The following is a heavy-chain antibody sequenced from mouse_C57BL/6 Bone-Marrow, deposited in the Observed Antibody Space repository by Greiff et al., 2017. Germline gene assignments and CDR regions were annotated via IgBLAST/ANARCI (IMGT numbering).Heavy chain of an antibody. CDR3: ARDDYDEGYAMDY. Sequence: EVQLQESGPGLVKPSQTVFLTCTVTGISITTGNYRWSWIRQFPGNKLEWIGYIYYSGTITYNPSLTSRTTITRDTPKNQFVLEMNSLTAEDTATYYCARDDYDEGYAMDYWGQGTSVTVSS. CDR2: IYYSGTI. CDR1: GISITTGNYR. D-gene: IGHD2-4*01. J-gene: IGHJ4*01. V-gene: IGHV3-5*01.